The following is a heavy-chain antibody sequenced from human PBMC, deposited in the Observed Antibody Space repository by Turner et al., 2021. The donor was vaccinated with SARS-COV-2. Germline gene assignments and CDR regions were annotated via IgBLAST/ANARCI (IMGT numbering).Heavy chain of an antibody. V-gene: IGHV3-21*01. D-gene: IGHD6-13*01. Sequence: EVQLVESGGGLVKPGGSLRLSCASSGFTFSSYSMNWVRQAPGKGLEWVSTISSGSIYIYYADSVKGRFNISRDNDKNSLCLQMNSLRAEDTAVYYCARIPEKQLGRGYFDYWGQGTLVTVSS. CDR2: ISSGSIYI. CDR3: ARIPEKQLGRGYFDY. J-gene: IGHJ4*02. CDR1: GFTFSSYS.